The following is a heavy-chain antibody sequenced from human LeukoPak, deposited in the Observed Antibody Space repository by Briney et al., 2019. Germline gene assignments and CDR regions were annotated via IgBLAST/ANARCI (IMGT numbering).Heavy chain of an antibody. CDR1: GYTLTELS. CDR2: FDPEDGET. Sequence: ASVKVSCKXSGYTLTELSMHWVRQAPRKGLEWMGGFDPEDGETIYAQKFQGRVTMTEDTSTDTAYMELSSLRSEDTAVYYCATEVSPYYDFWSGYYMDVWGKGTTVTVSS. J-gene: IGHJ6*03. D-gene: IGHD3-3*01. V-gene: IGHV1-24*01. CDR3: ATEVSPYYDFWSGYYMDV.